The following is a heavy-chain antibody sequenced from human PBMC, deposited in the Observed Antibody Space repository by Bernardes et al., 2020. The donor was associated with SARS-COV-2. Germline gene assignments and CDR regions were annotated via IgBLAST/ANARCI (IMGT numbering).Heavy chain of an antibody. Sequence: ASMKVSCKASGYTFTSYYMHWVRQAPGQGLEWMGIINPSGGSTSYAQKFQGRVTMTRDTSTSTVYMELSSLRSEDTAVYYCARDRGVAAAGIPYYYYGMDVWGQGTTVTVSS. V-gene: IGHV1-46*01. CDR1: GYTFTSYY. CDR2: INPSGGST. CDR3: ARDRGVAAAGIPYYYYGMDV. D-gene: IGHD6-13*01. J-gene: IGHJ6*02.